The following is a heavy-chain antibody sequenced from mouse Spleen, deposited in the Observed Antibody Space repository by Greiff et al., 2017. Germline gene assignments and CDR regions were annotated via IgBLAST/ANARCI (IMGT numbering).Heavy chain of an antibody. CDR2: IWTGGGT. J-gene: IGHJ4*01. CDR3: VRDSVLRYRAMDY. CDR1: GFSLTSYD. Sequence: QVQLQQSGPGLVAPSQSLSITCTVSGFSLTSYDISWIRQPPGKGLEWLGVIWTGGGTNYNSAFMSRLSISKDNSKSQVFLKMNSLQTDDTAIYYCVRDSVLRYRAMDYWGQGTSVTVSS. D-gene: IGHD1-1*01. V-gene: IGHV2-9-2*01.